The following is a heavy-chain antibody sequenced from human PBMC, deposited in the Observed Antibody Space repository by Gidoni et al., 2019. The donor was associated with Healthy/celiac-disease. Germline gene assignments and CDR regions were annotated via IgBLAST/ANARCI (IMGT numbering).Heavy chain of an antibody. CDR3: ASTPLYYDFWSVSDSPRLNYYMDV. CDR1: GGSISSSNW. V-gene: IGHV4-4*02. J-gene: IGHJ6*03. D-gene: IGHD3-3*01. Sequence: QVQLQESGPGLVKPSGTLSLTCAVSGGSISSSNWWRWVRQPPGKGLEWIGEIYHSGSTNYNPSLKSRVTISVDKSKNQFSLKLSSVTAADTAVYYCASTPLYYDFWSVSDSPRLNYYMDVWGKGTTVTVSS. CDR2: IYHSGST.